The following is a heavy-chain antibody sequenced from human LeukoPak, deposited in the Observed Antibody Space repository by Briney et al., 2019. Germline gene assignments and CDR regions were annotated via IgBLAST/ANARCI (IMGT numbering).Heavy chain of an antibody. V-gene: IGHV3-23*01. Sequence: GGSLRLSCAAYGFTFSSYAMSWVRQAPGKGLEWVSAISGSGGSTYYADSVKGRFTISRDNSKNTLYLQMNSLRAEDTAVYYCAKTPSDADYDYVWGSYYYYQYMDVWGKGTTVTVSS. J-gene: IGHJ6*03. CDR1: GFTFSSYA. D-gene: IGHD3-16*01. CDR3: AKTPSDADYDYVWGSYYYYQYMDV. CDR2: ISGSGGST.